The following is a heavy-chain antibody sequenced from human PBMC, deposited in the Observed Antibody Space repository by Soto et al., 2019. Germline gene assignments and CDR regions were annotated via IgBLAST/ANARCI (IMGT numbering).Heavy chain of an antibody. D-gene: IGHD3-22*01. CDR2: TYYRSKWYN. CDR3: ARAGHYSSGYLARDAFDI. CDR1: GDSVSSSSAS. J-gene: IGHJ3*02. V-gene: IGHV6-1*01. Sequence: SQTPSHTCAISGDSVSSSSASCDWIRQSPSRGLEWLGRTYYRSKWYNDYAVSVKSRIIINPDRSKNQFSLHLNSVTPEDTAVYYCARAGHYSSGYLARDAFDIWGQGTMVTV.